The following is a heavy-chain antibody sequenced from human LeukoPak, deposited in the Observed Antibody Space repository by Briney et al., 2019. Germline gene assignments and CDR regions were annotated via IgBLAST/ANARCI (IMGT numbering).Heavy chain of an antibody. CDR3: ARAMYYHGSSGYFDY. CDR2: IYHSGST. J-gene: IGHJ4*02. V-gene: IGHV4-30-2*01. D-gene: IGHD3-22*01. CDR1: GASISSGGYS. Sequence: SQTLSLTCAVSGASISSGGYSWSWIRQPPGKGLEWIGYIYHSGSTYYNPSLKSRVTISVDRSKNQFSLNLSSVTAADTAVYYCARAMYYHGSSGYFDYWGQGTLVTVSS.